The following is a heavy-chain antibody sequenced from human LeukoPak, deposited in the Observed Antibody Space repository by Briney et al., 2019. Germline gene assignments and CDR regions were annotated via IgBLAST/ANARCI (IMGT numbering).Heavy chain of an antibody. Sequence: GGSLRLSCAASGFTFSSYAMSWVRQAPGKGLEWVSAISGSGGSTYYADSVKGRFTISRDDSKNTLYLQMNSLRAEDTAVHYCAKGARVEMAFDYWGQGTLVTVSS. CDR3: AKGARVEMAFDY. CDR2: ISGSGGST. V-gene: IGHV3-23*01. CDR1: GFTFSSYA. J-gene: IGHJ4*02. D-gene: IGHD5-24*01.